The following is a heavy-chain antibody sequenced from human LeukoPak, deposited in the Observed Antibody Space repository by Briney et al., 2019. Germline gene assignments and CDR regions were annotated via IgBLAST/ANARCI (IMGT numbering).Heavy chain of an antibody. D-gene: IGHD2-15*01. CDR3: AKVRVRYCSGGSCYFDY. CDR1: GFTFSSYS. Sequence: PGGSLRLSCAASGFTFSSYSMNWVRQAPGKVLEWVSAISGSGGSTYYADSVKGRFTISRDNSKNTLYLQMNSLRAEDTAVYYCAKVRVRYCSGGSCYFDYWGQGTLVTVSS. J-gene: IGHJ4*02. CDR2: ISGSGGST. V-gene: IGHV3-23*01.